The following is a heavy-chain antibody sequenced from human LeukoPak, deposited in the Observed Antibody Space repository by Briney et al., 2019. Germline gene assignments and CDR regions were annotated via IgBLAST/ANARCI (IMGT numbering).Heavy chain of an antibody. J-gene: IGHJ5*02. V-gene: IGHV4-39*01. CDR2: LYNRDIT. CDR3: AVQENGNYKNWFDP. D-gene: IGHD1-7*01. Sequence: SETLSLTCSVSGASISSLTYYWGWIRRTPGKGLEWIGSLYNRDITYYSPSLESRVAISGDTSKNQFPLTLRAVTAADTGLYFCAVQENGNYKNWFDPWGQGTHVLVS. CDR1: GASISSLTYY.